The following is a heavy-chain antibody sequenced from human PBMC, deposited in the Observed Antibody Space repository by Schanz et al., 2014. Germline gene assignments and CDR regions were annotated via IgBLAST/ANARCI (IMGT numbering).Heavy chain of an antibody. D-gene: IGHD6-13*01. CDR1: GFTFSAYA. CDR3: AKPFRSSWYPDAFDI. CDR2: ISSGGGTT. J-gene: IGHJ3*02. V-gene: IGHV3-23*01. Sequence: EVQLLESGGGLVQPGGSLRLSCVASGFTFSAYAMTWVRRAPGKGLEWVAGISSGGGTTFYADSVKGRFSISRDNSKNTVYMQMSSLRADDSAVYYCAKPFRSSWYPDAFDIWGQGTMVTVSS.